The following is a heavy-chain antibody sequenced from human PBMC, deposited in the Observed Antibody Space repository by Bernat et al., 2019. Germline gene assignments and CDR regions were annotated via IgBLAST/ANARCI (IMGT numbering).Heavy chain of an antibody. J-gene: IGHJ6*02. V-gene: IGHV3-23*01. CDR2: ISGSGGST. Sequence: EVQLLESGGGLVQPGGSLRLSCAASGFTFSSYAMSWVRQAPGKGLEWVSAISGSGGSTYYADSVKGRFTISRDNSKNTLYLHMNSLRAEDTAVYYCAKSVPAVVPAAMGNYYYYGMDVWGQGTTVTVSS. CDR3: AKSVPAVVPAAMGNYYYYGMDV. CDR1: GFTFSSYA. D-gene: IGHD2-2*01.